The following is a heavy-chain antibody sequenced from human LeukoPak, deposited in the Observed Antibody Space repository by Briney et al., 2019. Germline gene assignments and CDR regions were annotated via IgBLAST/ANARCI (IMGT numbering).Heavy chain of an antibody. Sequence: PGGSLRLSCAASGFTFSSYGMHWVRQAPGKGLEWVAVIWYDGSNKYYADSVKGRFTISRDNSKNTLYLQMNSLRAEDTAVYYCAKGLTYYYDSSGYYYYYYYMDVWGKGTTVTVSS. V-gene: IGHV3-30*02. D-gene: IGHD3-22*01. CDR1: GFTFSSYG. CDR3: AKGLTYYYDSSGYYYYYYYMDV. CDR2: IWYDGSNK. J-gene: IGHJ6*03.